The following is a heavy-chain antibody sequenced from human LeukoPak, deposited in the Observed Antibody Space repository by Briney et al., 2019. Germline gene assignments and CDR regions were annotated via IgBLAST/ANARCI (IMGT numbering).Heavy chain of an antibody. CDR1: GVSISGYY. J-gene: IGHJ4*02. Sequence: PSETLSLTCTVSGVSISGYYWSWIRQPPGKGLEWIGYIYYTGSTNYNPSLKSRVTISVDTSKNQFSLKLSSVTAADTAVYYCARRRHDYGDYYFDYWGQGTLVTVSS. CDR2: IYYTGST. D-gene: IGHD4-17*01. V-gene: IGHV4-59*01. CDR3: ARRRHDYGDYYFDY.